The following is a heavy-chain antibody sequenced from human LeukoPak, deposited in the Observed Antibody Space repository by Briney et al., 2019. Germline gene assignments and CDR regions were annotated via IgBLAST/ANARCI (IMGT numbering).Heavy chain of an antibody. Sequence: PSETLSLTCAVSGYSISSGYYWGWIRQPPGKGLEWIGSISPSGSTFYNPSLKSRVTISVDTSKNRFSLKLRSVTAADTAVYYCALSPLGAAGTWSGLFDYWGQGTLVTVSS. J-gene: IGHJ4*02. CDR3: ALSPLGAAGTWSGLFDY. CDR1: GYSISSGYY. V-gene: IGHV4-38-2*01. CDR2: ISPSGST. D-gene: IGHD6-13*01.